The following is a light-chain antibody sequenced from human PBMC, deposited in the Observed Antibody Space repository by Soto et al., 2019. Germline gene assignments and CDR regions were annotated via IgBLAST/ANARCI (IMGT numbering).Light chain of an antibody. CDR1: QSISSW. V-gene: IGKV1-5*03. Sequence: DIQMTQSPSTLSASLGDRVPITCRASQSISSWLAWYQQKPGKAPKLLIYKASSLESGVPSRFSGSGSGTEFTLTISSLQPDDFANYYCLQYDSYPWTFGQGTKVDI. CDR2: KAS. CDR3: LQYDSYPWT. J-gene: IGKJ1*01.